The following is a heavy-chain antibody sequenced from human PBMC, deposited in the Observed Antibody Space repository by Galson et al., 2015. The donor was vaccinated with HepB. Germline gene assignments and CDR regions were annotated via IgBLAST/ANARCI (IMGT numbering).Heavy chain of an antibody. V-gene: IGHV3-30*04. CDR2: ISYDGSNK. Sequence: SLRLSCAASGFTFSSYAMHWVRQAPGKGLEWVAVISYDGSNKYYADSVKGRFTISRDNSKNTLYLQMNSLRAEDTAVYYCARVLRGYSYGYYYYYYGMDVWVQGTTVTVSS. CDR3: ARVLRGYSYGYYYYYYGMDV. J-gene: IGHJ6*02. CDR1: GFTFSSYA. D-gene: IGHD5-18*01.